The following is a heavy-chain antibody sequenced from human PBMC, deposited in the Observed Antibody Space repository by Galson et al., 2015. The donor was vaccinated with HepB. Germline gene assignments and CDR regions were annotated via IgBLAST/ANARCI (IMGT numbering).Heavy chain of an antibody. J-gene: IGHJ5*02. CDR3: ARESQWRPGGRNSWFDP. CDR2: SSGSGGVT. D-gene: IGHD2-8*02. Sequence: SLRLSCAASGFTFSSYAMNWVRQAPGKGLEWVSVSSGSGGVTYYADSVKGRFTISRDNSKNKVYLQMSSLRAEDTAIYYCARESQWRPGGRNSWFDPRGQGTLVTVSS. V-gene: IGHV3-23*01. CDR1: GFTFSSYA.